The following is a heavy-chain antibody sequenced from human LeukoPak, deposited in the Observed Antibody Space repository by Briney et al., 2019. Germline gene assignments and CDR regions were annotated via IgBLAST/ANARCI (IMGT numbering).Heavy chain of an antibody. Sequence: GGSLRLSCAASGFTFSSYSMNWVRQAPGKGLEWVSYLSSSSSTIYYADSVKGRYTIPRDNAKNSLYLQMNSLRDEDTAVYYCARENTHGSGSYYILYYYYYYGMDVWGQGTTVTVSS. V-gene: IGHV3-48*02. CDR1: GFTFSSYS. CDR2: LSSSSSTI. D-gene: IGHD3-10*01. CDR3: ARENTHGSGSYYILYYYYYYGMDV. J-gene: IGHJ6*02.